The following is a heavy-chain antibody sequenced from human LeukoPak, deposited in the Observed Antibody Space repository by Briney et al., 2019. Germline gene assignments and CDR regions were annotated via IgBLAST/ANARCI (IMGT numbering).Heavy chain of an antibody. D-gene: IGHD1-26*01. J-gene: IGHJ4*02. V-gene: IGHV1-3*01. CDR2: INGDNGNT. CDR3: ARGFVSGSYGY. Sequence: GASVKVSCKASGYTFTTYAMHWVRQTPGQRLEWMGWINGDNGNTKYSQKFQGRVIITRDTSASTAYMELSSLRSEDTAVYYCARGFVSGSYGYWGQGTLVTVSS. CDR1: GYTFTTYA.